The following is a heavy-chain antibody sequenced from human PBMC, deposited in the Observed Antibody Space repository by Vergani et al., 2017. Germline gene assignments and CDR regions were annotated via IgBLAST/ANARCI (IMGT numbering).Heavy chain of an antibody. V-gene: IGHV4-30-4*08. CDR3: ARGKXVVQLWYPSWYFDL. J-gene: IGHJ2*01. CDR2: IYYSGST. Sequence: QVQLQESGPGLVKPSQTLSLTCTVSGGSISSGDYYWSWIRQPPGKGLEWIGYIYYSGSTYYNPSLKSRVTISVDTSKNQSSLKLSSVTAADTAVYYCARGKXVVQLWYPSWYFDLWGRGTLVTVSS. CDR1: GGSISSGDYY. D-gene: IGHD5-18*01.